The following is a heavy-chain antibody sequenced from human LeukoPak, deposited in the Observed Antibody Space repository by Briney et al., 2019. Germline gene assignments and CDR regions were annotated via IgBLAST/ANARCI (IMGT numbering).Heavy chain of an antibody. J-gene: IGHJ4*02. CDR2: TSSDLNVK. Sequence: GGSLRLSCAASGFTFRNYVIHWVRQAPGKGLEWVAVTSSDLNVKLYADSVKGRFTISRDNSRSTLYLQMNSLRPEDTAIYYCTREGYYGSGSPPSLYFDYWGQGTLVTVSS. V-gene: IGHV3-30-3*01. CDR1: GFTFRNYV. CDR3: TREGYYGSGSPPSLYFDY. D-gene: IGHD3-10*01.